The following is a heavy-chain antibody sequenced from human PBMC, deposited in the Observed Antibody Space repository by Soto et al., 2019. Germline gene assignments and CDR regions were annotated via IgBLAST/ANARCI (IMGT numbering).Heavy chain of an antibody. CDR2: FDPEDSET. CDR3: ATAGYYYGSGSYFP. CDR1: GGTFSSYA. Sequence: ASVKVSCKASGGTFSSYAISWVRQAPGQGLEWMGGFDPEDSETIYAQKFQGRVTMTEDISTDTAYMELSSLRSEDTAVYYCATAGYYYGSGSYFPWGQGTLVTVSS. J-gene: IGHJ5*02. D-gene: IGHD3-10*01. V-gene: IGHV1-24*01.